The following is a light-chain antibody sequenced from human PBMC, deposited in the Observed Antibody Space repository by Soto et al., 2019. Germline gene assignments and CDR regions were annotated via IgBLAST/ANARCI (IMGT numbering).Light chain of an antibody. CDR3: QQYNSQST. J-gene: IGKJ1*01. CDR1: QSISSW. Sequence: DIQMTQSPSTLSASVGDRVTITCRASQSISSWLAWYQQKPGKAPKLLIYKSTRLESGAPPRSRGSGSGTVIIPIITSLQPDDVASYYRQQYNSQSTFGQGTKVDIK. CDR2: KST. V-gene: IGKV1-5*03.